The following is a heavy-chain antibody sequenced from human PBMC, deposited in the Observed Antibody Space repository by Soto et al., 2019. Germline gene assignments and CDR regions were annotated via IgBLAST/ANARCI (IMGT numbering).Heavy chain of an antibody. CDR2: ISATGGTI. CDR1: GFTFSSHA. V-gene: IGHV3-23*01. Sequence: EVQLLESGGGLVQPGGSLRLSCAASGFTFSSHAMSWVRQAPGKGLEWVSAISATGGTIYYADSVKGRFTISRDNSKNTLYLQMNNLRAEDTALYDFAKDRGFGAGHGLDVWGQGPTVTVSS. CDR3: AKDRGFGAGHGLDV. J-gene: IGHJ6*02. D-gene: IGHD3-10*01.